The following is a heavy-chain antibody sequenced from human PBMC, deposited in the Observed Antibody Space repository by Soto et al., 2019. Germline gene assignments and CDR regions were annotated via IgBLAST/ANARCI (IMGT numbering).Heavy chain of an antibody. CDR1: GGTFSSYA. Sequence: QVQLVQSGAEVQKPGSSVKVSCKASGGTFSSYAISWVRQAPGQGLEWMGGIIPIFGTANYAQKFQGRVTIASDESPSTAYMELSSLRSEVTAVYYWARAGAMGGMALYYFDDWGQGTLVTVSS. CDR3: ARAGAMGGMALYYFDD. J-gene: IGHJ4*02. D-gene: IGHD2-8*02. V-gene: IGHV1-69*05. CDR2: IIPIFGTA.